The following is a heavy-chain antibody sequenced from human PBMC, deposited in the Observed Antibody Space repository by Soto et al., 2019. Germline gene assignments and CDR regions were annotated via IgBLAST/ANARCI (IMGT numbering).Heavy chain of an antibody. CDR1: GFTFSSYA. CDR2: ISGSGGST. Sequence: GGSLRLSCAASGFTFSSYAMSWVRQAPGKGLEWVSAISGSGGSTYYADSVKGRFTISRDNSKNTLYLQMNSLRAEDTAVYYCAKIGAYYYDSSGYYYSGAKYYFDYWGQGTLVTV. V-gene: IGHV3-23*01. CDR3: AKIGAYYYDSSGYYYSGAKYYFDY. J-gene: IGHJ4*02. D-gene: IGHD3-22*01.